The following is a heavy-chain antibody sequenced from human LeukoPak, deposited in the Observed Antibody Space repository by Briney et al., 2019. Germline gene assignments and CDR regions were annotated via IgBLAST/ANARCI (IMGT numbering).Heavy chain of an antibody. CDR3: AREAGVTMVRGPTAFDI. Sequence: SETLSLTCTVSGGSISSYYWSWIRQPPGKGLEWIGSIYYSGSTYYNPSLKSRVTISVDTSKNQFSLKLSSVTAADTAVYYCAREAGVTMVRGPTAFDIWGQGTMVTVSS. J-gene: IGHJ3*02. CDR2: IYYSGST. CDR1: GGSISSYY. D-gene: IGHD3-10*01. V-gene: IGHV4-59*12.